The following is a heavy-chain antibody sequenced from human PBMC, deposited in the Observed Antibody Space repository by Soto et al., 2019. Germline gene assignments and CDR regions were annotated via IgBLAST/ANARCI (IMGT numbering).Heavy chain of an antibody. CDR2: IDWDDDK. J-gene: IGHJ4*02. V-gene: IGHV2-70*01. Sequence: SGPTLVNPTQTLTLTCTFSGFSLSTSGMCVSWIRQPPGKALEWLALIDWDDDKYYSTSLKTRLTISKDTSKNQVVLTMTNMDPADTATYYCARIAYDILTGYIFDYWGQGTLVTVSS. CDR1: GFSLSTSGMC. CDR3: ARIAYDILTGYIFDY. D-gene: IGHD3-9*01.